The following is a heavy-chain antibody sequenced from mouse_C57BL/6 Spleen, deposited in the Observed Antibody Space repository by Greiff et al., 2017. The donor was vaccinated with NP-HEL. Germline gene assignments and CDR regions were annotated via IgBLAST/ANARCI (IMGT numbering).Heavy chain of an antibody. D-gene: IGHD2-5*01. Sequence: EVQLQQSGPELVKPGASVKISCKASGYTFTDYYMNWVKQSHGKSLEWIGDINPNNGGTSYNQKFKGKATLTVDKSSSTAYMELRSLTSEDSAVYYCARHYSNYRTWFADWGQGTLVTVSA. CDR2: INPNNGGT. CDR1: GYTFTDYY. J-gene: IGHJ3*01. CDR3: ARHYSNYRTWFAD. V-gene: IGHV1-26*01.